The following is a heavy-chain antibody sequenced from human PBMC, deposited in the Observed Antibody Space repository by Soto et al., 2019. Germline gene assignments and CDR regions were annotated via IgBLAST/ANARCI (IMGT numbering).Heavy chain of an antibody. J-gene: IGHJ6*02. CDR3: ARPGYSSSWRYYYYYGMDV. CDR2: INHSGST. CDR1: GGSFSGYY. Sequence: QVQLQQWGAGLLKPSETLSLTCAVYGGSFSGYYWSWIRQPPGKGLEWIGEINHSGSTNYNPSLKSRVTISVDTSKNQFSLKRSSVTAADTAVYYCARPGYSSSWRYYYYYGMDVWGQGTTVTVSS. V-gene: IGHV4-34*01. D-gene: IGHD6-13*01.